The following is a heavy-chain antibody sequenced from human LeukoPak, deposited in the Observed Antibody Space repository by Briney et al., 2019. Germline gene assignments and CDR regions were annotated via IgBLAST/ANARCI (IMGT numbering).Heavy chain of an antibody. J-gene: IGHJ4*02. D-gene: IGHD3-10*01. V-gene: IGHV4-4*07. Sequence: SETLSLTCTVSGGSLSNYYWSWIRQPAGMGLEWIGRIYASGSTNYNPSLTSRVTMSVDTSNNQFSLNLSSVTAADTAVYYCARTSARGAQFDYWGQGTLVTVSS. CDR1: GGSLSNYY. CDR3: ARTSARGAQFDY. CDR2: IYASGST.